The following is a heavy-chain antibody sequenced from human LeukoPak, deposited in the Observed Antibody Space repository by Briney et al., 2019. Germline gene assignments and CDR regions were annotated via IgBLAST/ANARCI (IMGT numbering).Heavy chain of an antibody. CDR2: INWNGGST. CDR1: GFPLDDYA. Sequence: GGSMRLSCADSGFPLDDYAMSWVRQAPGKGLEWVSGINWNGGSTGYADSVKGRFTISRDNAKNSLYLQMSSLRVEDTALYYCARGRANYYDSSGYYRPDWFDPWGQGTLVTVSS. J-gene: IGHJ5*02. CDR3: ARGRANYYDSSGYYRPDWFDP. V-gene: IGHV3-20*04. D-gene: IGHD3-22*01.